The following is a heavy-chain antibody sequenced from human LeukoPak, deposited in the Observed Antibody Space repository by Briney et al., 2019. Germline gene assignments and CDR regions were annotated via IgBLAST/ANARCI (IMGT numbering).Heavy chain of an antibody. J-gene: IGHJ4*02. V-gene: IGHV4-30-2*01. Sequence: PSETLSLTCAVSGVSISSGGYSWRWIRQPPGKGLEWIGYIYHSGSTYYNPSHKSRVTISVDRSKNQFSLKLSSVTAADTAVYYCARVDTAMVTVDYWGQGTLVTVSS. CDR3: ARVDTAMVTVDY. CDR2: IYHSGST. D-gene: IGHD5-18*01. CDR1: GVSISSGGYS.